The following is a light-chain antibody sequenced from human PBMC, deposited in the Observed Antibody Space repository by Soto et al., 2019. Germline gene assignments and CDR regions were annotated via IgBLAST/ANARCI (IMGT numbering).Light chain of an antibody. J-gene: IGKJ5*01. CDR3: QRYGSSVS. CDR1: QSVSRSS. CDR2: GAS. V-gene: IGKV3-20*01. Sequence: EIVLTQSPGTLSLSPGERATLSCRASQSVSRSSIAWYQQKPGQAPRLLIYGASNRATGFPDRFGGSGSGTDFTLTISRLEPEDFAVYYCQRYGSSVSFGQGTRLEIK.